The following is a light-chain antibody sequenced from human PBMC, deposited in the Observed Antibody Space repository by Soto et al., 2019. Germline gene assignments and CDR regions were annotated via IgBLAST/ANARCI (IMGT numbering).Light chain of an antibody. CDR1: SSNIGSNT. Sequence: QSVLTQPPSASGTPGQRINISCSGSSSNIGSNTVNWYQQLPGTAPKLLIYSKNQRPSGVPDRFNGSKSGTSASLAISGLQSEGEAAYYCAAWDDSLNGVFGGGTKLTVL. CDR2: SKN. J-gene: IGLJ2*01. CDR3: AAWDDSLNGV. V-gene: IGLV1-44*01.